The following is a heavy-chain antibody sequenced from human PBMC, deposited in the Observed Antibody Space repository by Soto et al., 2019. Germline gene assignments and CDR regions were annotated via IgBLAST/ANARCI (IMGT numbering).Heavy chain of an antibody. Sequence: QAHLVQSGAEVKKPGASVKVSCKASGYTFTGYTFHWVRQAPGQGLEWMAWINSSSSDSSFAPKIQGRVTVTMDAPSSTAYMELTRLRSDDTVVYYCATEMATIKGFFDKWGQGTPVAVSS. J-gene: IGHJ4*02. V-gene: IGHV1-2*02. CDR1: GYTFTGYT. CDR3: ATEMATIKGFFDK. CDR2: INSSSSDS. D-gene: IGHD2-8*01.